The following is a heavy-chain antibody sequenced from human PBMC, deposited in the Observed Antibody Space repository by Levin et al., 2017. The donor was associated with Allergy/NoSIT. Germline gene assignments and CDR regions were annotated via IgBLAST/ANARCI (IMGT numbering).Heavy chain of an antibody. J-gene: IGHJ5*01. CDR2: ISGSGGNT. D-gene: IGHD6-13*01. CDR1: GFTFSSYA. Sequence: GGSLRLSCAASGFTFSSYAMSWVRQAQGKGLEWVSAISGSGGNTYHADSVKGRFTISRDNSRNTLFLQMNSLRAEDTAVYYCTRAYSTNWYDYWGRGTLVTVSS. V-gene: IGHV3-23*01. CDR3: TRAYSTNWYDY.